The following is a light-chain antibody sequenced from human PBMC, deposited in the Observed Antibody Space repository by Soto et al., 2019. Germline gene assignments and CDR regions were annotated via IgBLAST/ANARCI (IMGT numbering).Light chain of an antibody. J-gene: IGKJ4*01. CDR3: QHGYSTPLT. Sequence: IHMTQSPSSMAAPFGDRVTIPXRASQSISDYLHWYQQKPGXAPNXXXDAXATLQSGGPSRFSGSGSGTDFPLTISSLQPEDFATYFCQHGYSTPLTFGGGTKVDIK. V-gene: IGKV1-39*01. CDR2: AXA. CDR1: QSISDY.